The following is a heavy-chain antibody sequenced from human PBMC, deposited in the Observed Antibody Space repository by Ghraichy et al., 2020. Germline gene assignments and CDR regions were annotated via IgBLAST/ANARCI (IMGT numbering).Heavy chain of an antibody. J-gene: IGHJ3*02. CDR1: GFTFSSYA. Sequence: GGSLRLSCAASGFTFSSYAMSWVRQAPGKGLEWVSAISGSGGRTYYADSVKGRFTISRDNSKNTLYLQMNSLRAEDTAVYYCAKDQGYSSSWYSGRDAFDIWGQGTMVTVSS. V-gene: IGHV3-23*01. CDR3: AKDQGYSSSWYSGRDAFDI. CDR2: ISGSGGRT. D-gene: IGHD6-13*01.